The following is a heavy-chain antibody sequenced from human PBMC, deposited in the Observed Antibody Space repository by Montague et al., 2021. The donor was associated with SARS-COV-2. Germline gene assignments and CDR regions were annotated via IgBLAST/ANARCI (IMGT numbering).Heavy chain of an antibody. CDR1: GGSFSTYS. J-gene: IGHJ6*03. Sequence: SETLSLTCAVHGGSFSTYSWNWIRQPLGKGLEWIGEIHHGGSTNXNPSLKSRVTISADTSKYQFSLKLTSVAAADTAVYYCARLGDGVVPSPILGVGPYYSYYYMDVWGKGTTVTVSS. CDR2: IHHGGST. CDR3: ARLGDGVVPSPILGVGPYYSYYYMDV. D-gene: IGHD3-10*01. V-gene: IGHV4-34*01.